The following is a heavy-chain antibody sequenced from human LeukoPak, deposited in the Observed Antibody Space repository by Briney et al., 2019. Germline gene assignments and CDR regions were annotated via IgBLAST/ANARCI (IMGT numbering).Heavy chain of an antibody. CDR3: ARESYYYYYMDV. CDR1: GGSISSGGYY. Sequence: TLSLTCTVSGGSISSGGYYWSWIRQPPGKGLEWIGYIYHSGSTYYNPSLKSRVTISVDRSKNQFSLKLSSVTAADTAVYYCARESYYYYYMDVWGKGTTVTVSS. V-gene: IGHV4-30-2*01. J-gene: IGHJ6*03. CDR2: IYHSGST.